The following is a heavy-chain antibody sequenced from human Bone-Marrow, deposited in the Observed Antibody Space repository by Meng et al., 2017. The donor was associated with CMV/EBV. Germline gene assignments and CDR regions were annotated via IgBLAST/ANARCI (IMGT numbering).Heavy chain of an antibody. Sequence: AVKVSCKASGGTFSSYTISWVRQAAGQGLEWMGRIIPILGIANYAQKFQGRVTITADKSTSTAYMELSSLRSEDTAVYYWARVGYCSSSSCYPDDYWGQGTLVTVSS. CDR2: IIPILGIA. J-gene: IGHJ4*02. CDR3: ARVGYCSSSSCYPDDY. D-gene: IGHD2-2*01. CDR1: GGTFSSYT. V-gene: IGHV1-69*02.